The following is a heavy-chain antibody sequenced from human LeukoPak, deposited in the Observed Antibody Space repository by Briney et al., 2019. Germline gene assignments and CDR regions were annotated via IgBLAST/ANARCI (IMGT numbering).Heavy chain of an antibody. Sequence: PSETLSLTCAVYGGSFSGYYWSWIRQPPGKGLEWIGTIYYSGRTYYNPSLQSRVTISLDTSQNQLSLQVRSVTVVDTAVYYCARFFYYDASLPPYWGQGTLVTVSS. CDR2: IYYSGRT. D-gene: IGHD3-16*01. CDR1: GGSFSGYY. V-gene: IGHV4-34*01. CDR3: ARFFYYDASLPPY. J-gene: IGHJ4*02.